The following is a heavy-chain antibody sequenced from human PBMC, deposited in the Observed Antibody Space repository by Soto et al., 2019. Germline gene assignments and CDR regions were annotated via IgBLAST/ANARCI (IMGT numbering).Heavy chain of an antibody. J-gene: IGHJ4*02. CDR2: ISGSGDST. V-gene: IGHV3-23*01. Sequence: EASVKVSCAASGFTFSSYAMSWVRQAPGKGLEWVSAISGSGDSTYYADSVKGRFTISRDNSKNTLYLQMNSLRAEDTAVYYCAKMRGSGSYFTDYFDYWGQGTLVTVSS. CDR1: GFTFSSYA. D-gene: IGHD3-10*01. CDR3: AKMRGSGSYFTDYFDY.